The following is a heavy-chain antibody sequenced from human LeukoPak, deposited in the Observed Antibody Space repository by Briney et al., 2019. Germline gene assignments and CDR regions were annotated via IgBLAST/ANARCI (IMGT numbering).Heavy chain of an antibody. V-gene: IGHV3-23*01. Sequence: GGSLRLSCAASGFTFSSYAMSWVRQAPGKGLEWVSVISGSGGSTYYADSVKGRFSISRDNSKNTLYLEMNSLRAEDTAVYYCANHYGGNPKYYFDYWGQGTLVTVSS. CDR3: ANHYGGNPKYYFDY. D-gene: IGHD4-23*01. CDR2: ISGSGGST. CDR1: GFTFSSYA. J-gene: IGHJ4*02.